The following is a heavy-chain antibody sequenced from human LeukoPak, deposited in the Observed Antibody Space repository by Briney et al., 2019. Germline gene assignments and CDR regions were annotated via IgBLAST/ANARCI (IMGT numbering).Heavy chain of an antibody. CDR2: ISYDGSNK. Sequence: GGSLRLSCAASGFTFSTYSMNWVRQAPGKGLEWVAVISYDGSNKYYADSVKGRFTISRDNSKNTLYLQMNSLRAEDTAVYYCAKDGWVYYDSSGYYYYFDYWGQGTLVTVSS. CDR1: GFTFSTYS. J-gene: IGHJ4*02. CDR3: AKDGWVYYDSSGYYYYFDY. D-gene: IGHD3-22*01. V-gene: IGHV3-30*18.